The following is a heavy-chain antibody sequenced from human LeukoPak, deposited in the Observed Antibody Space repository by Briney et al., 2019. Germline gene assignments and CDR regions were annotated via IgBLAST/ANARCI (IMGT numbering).Heavy chain of an antibody. CDR3: ASNYYYYYGMDV. CDR2: ISSSSSYI. J-gene: IGHJ6*04. V-gene: IGHV3-21*01. Sequence: SGGSLRLSCAASGFTFSSYSMNWVRQAPGKGLEWVSSISSSSSYIYYADSVKGRFTTSRDNDKNSLYLQMNSLRAEDTAVYYCASNYYYYYGMDVWGKGTTVTVSS. CDR1: GFTFSSYS.